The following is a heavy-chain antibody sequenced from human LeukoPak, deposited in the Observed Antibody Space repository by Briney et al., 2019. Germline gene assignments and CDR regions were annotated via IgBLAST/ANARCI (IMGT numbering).Heavy chain of an antibody. V-gene: IGHV4-31*03. CDR3: ARALVSGLGGTSAWFDP. D-gene: IGHD4-23*01. J-gene: IGHJ5*02. CDR2: IYYSGST. CDR1: GGSISSGAYY. Sequence: SETLSLTCTVSGGSISSGAYYWSWIRQLPGKGLEWIGFIYYSGSTYYNPSLKSRVSISVDTSKSQFSLKLSSVTAADTAVYYCARALVSGLGGTSAWFDPWGQGTLVTVSS.